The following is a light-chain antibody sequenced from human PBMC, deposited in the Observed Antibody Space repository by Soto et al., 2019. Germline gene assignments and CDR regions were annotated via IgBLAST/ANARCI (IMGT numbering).Light chain of an antibody. J-gene: IGKJ1*01. Sequence: EIVLTHSPATLSLSPGERATLSCRASQSVSSYVAWYQQKPGQAPRLLIYDASNRATGIPDRFSGSGSGTDFTLTISSLEPEDFAAYYCQQRSNWPRTFGQGTKVDIK. V-gene: IGKV3-11*01. CDR1: QSVSSY. CDR3: QQRSNWPRT. CDR2: DAS.